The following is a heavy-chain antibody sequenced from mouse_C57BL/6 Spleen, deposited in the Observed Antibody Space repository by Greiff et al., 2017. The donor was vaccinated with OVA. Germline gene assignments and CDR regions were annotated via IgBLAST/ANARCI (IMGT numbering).Heavy chain of an antibody. D-gene: IGHD1-1*01. Sequence: QVQLQQSGAELMKPGASVKLSCKATGYTFTGYWIEWVKQRPGHGLEWIGEILPGSGSTNYNEKFKGKATFTADTASKPVYMQLSSLTTEDSAIYICAREGGSSWGYFDVWGKGTTVTVSS. CDR3: AREGGSSWGYFDV. J-gene: IGHJ1*03. CDR1: GYTFTGYW. V-gene: IGHV1-9*01. CDR2: ILPGSGST.